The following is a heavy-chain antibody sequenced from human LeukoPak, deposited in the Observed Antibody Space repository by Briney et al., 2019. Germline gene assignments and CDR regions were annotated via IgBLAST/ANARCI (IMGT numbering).Heavy chain of an antibody. J-gene: IGHJ6*02. CDR3: ADDFWSGYSDSGMDV. D-gene: IGHD3-3*01. Sequence: PGGSLRLSCAASGFTFSSYAMSWVRQAPGKGLEWVSAISGSGGSTYYADSVKGRFTISRDNSKNTLYLQMNSLRAEDTAVYYCADDFWSGYSDSGMDVWGQGTTVTVSS. CDR1: GFTFSSYA. V-gene: IGHV3-23*01. CDR2: ISGSGGST.